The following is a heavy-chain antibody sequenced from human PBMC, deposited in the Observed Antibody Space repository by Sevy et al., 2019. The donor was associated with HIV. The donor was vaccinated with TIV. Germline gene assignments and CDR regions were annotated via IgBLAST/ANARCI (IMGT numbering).Heavy chain of an antibody. Sequence: GGSVRLSCEAFGFAFSDYAMHWVRQVPGKGLEWLAVVSYDGSNTSYADSVKGRFTVSRDNSKNTLYLQMNSLRRDDTAVFYCARFPPQRAFDIWGQGTTVTVSS. V-gene: IGHV3-30-3*01. J-gene: IGHJ3*02. CDR1: GFAFSDYA. CDR2: VSYDGSNT. CDR3: ARFPPQRAFDI.